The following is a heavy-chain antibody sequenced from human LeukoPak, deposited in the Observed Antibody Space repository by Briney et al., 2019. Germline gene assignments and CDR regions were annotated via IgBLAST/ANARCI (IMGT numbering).Heavy chain of an antibody. CDR1: GGSISSGHYY. CDR3: AKTRITIFHDGFDM. J-gene: IGHJ3*02. D-gene: IGHD3-3*01. CDR2: IYYTGST. V-gene: IGHV4-39*01. Sequence: SETLSLTCTVSGGSISSGHYYCGWIRQPPGKCLEWIGTIYYTGSTYYNPSLKSRVTMSVDTSKKRFSLKLSSVTAADTAIYYCAKTRITIFHDGFDMWGQGAVVTVSS.